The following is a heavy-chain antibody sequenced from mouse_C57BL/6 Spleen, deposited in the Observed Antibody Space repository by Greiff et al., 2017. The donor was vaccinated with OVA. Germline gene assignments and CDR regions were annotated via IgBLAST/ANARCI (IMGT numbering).Heavy chain of an antibody. CDR2: IHPSDSDT. V-gene: IGHV1-74*01. D-gene: IGHD2-4*01. Sequence: QVQLQQPGAELVKPGASVKVSCKASGYTFTSYWMHWVKQRPGQGLEWIGRIHPSDSDTNSNQKFKGKATLTVDKSSSTAYMQLSSLTSEDSAVYYCAIGGGDDYDVFDYWGQGTTLTVSS. CDR1: GYTFTSYW. J-gene: IGHJ2*01. CDR3: AIGGGDDYDVFDY.